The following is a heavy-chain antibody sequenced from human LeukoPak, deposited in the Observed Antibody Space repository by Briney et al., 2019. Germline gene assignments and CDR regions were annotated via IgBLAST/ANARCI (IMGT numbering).Heavy chain of an antibody. CDR1: GFTFTNYW. CDR3: VGTIAARGSEY. CDR2: LPPDELDI. V-gene: IGHV3-74*01. J-gene: IGHJ4*02. Sequence: GGSLRLSCAASGFTFTNYWIHWVRQAPGMGLVWVSRLPPDELDIIYADSVKGRFTASRDNAKNTVYLQMNNLRADDTAMCYCVGTIAARGSEYWGQGALVTVSS. D-gene: IGHD6-6*01.